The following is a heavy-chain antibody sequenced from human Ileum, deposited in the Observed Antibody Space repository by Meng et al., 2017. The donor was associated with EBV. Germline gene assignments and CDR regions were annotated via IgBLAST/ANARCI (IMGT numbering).Heavy chain of an antibody. Sequence: QLRLPEPGQGLVKPSWTLCPTCRFSGRSLSSSSYYWGWNRQPTGKGLEWIGNIHYSGSTYYNPSLKSRVTISVDTSKNQFSLKLRSVTAADTAVYYCARTYYYDSSGYAPFDYWGQGTLVTVSS. CDR3: ARTYYYDSSGYAPFDY. CDR1: GRSLSSSSYY. CDR2: IHYSGST. V-gene: IGHV4-39*07. D-gene: IGHD3-22*01. J-gene: IGHJ4*02.